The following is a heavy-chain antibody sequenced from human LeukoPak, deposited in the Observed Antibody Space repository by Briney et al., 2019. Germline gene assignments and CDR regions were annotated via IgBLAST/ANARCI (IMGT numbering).Heavy chain of an antibody. J-gene: IGHJ4*02. V-gene: IGHV4-61*01. CDR2: IYYTGST. Sequence: SETLSLTCTVSVFSVSSGSYYWSWSRQPPGKGLEWIVYIYYTGSTNYNASLNNRVTISVDTSQTQFSLKLSSVTAAHTAVYYCARVYGSSSLMYYFDSWGQGTLVTVSS. CDR1: VFSVSSGSYY. D-gene: IGHD6-6*01. CDR3: ARVYGSSSLMYYFDS.